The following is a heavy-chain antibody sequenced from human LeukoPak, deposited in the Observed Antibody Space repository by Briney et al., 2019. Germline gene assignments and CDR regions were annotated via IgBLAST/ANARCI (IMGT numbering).Heavy chain of an antibody. CDR3: AREWGRIAVAGGPGY. Sequence: GESLRLSCEASGFIFSNYGMHWVRQAPGKGLEWMALIWYDGKTKFHADSVKGRSTISRDNSGNTLFLQMSSLRVEDTAIYYCAREWGRIAVAGGPGYWGQGALVTVSS. V-gene: IGHV3-33*01. J-gene: IGHJ4*02. CDR2: IWYDGKTK. CDR1: GFIFSNYG. D-gene: IGHD6-19*01.